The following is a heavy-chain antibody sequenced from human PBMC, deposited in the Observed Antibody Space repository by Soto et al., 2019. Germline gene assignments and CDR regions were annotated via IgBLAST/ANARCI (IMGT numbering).Heavy chain of an antibody. V-gene: IGHV1-18*01. Sequence: APVNRSRKGSGYTFTIYVSSWRRQAPGQGLEWMGWISAYNGNTDYAQRLKGRVTMTTDTSTSTAYMELRSLRSDDTAVYYCARVTTYYYDSSGYYDYWGQGTLVTVSS. D-gene: IGHD3-22*01. CDR1: GYTFTIYV. CDR3: ARVTTYYYDSSGYYDY. CDR2: ISAYNGNT. J-gene: IGHJ4*02.